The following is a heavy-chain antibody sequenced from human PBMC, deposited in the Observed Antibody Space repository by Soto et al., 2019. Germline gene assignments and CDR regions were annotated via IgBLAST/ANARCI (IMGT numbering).Heavy chain of an antibody. CDR3: AGGGREITRHLDY. V-gene: IGHV3-21*01. Sequence: EVQLVESGGGLVKPGGSLRLSCADSGFTFSSYSMNWVRQAPGKGLEWVSAISSSSAYIFYGDSVKGRFTVSRDNAKNSQYRQMNRLRDDDTAVYYCAGGGREITRHLDYWGQGTLVTVSS. CDR2: ISSSSAYI. D-gene: IGHD3-10*01. J-gene: IGHJ4*02. CDR1: GFTFSSYS.